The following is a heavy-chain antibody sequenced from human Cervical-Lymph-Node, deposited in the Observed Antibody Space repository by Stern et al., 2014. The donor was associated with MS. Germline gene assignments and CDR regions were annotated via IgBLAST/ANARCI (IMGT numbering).Heavy chain of an antibody. Sequence: VQLLESGGGVVQPGRSLRLSCAASGFTFSSYGMHWVRQAPGKGLEWVAVIWYDGSNKYYADSVKGRFTISRDNSKNTLYLQMNSLRAEDTAVYYCARVGYSREIDYWGQGTLVTVSS. CDR2: IWYDGSNK. CDR3: ARVGYSREIDY. J-gene: IGHJ4*02. V-gene: IGHV3-33*01. D-gene: IGHD6-13*01. CDR1: GFTFSSYG.